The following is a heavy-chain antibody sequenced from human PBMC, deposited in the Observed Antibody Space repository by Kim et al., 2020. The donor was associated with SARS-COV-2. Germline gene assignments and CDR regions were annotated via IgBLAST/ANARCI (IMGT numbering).Heavy chain of an antibody. Sequence: SETLSLTCAVSADSINSYYWSWLRQPPGKALEWIGYIYYTGSTDFNPSLQSRVTISRDTSKNQISLTLTSVTAADTAVYYCARVAGQYYDFWSGKNYKGKVFEYWGQGILVTVAS. CDR3: ARVAGQYYDFWSGKNYKGKVFEY. D-gene: IGHD3-3*01. CDR1: ADSINSYY. CDR2: IYYTGST. V-gene: IGHV4-59*01. J-gene: IGHJ4*02.